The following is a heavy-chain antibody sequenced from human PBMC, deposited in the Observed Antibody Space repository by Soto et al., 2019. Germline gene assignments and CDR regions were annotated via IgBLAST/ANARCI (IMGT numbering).Heavy chain of an antibody. CDR1: GYTFTSYY. Sequence: ASVKVSCKASGYTFTSYYMHWVRQAPGQGLEWMGIINPSGGSTSYAQKFQGRVTMTRDTSTSTVYMELSSLRAEDTAVYYCARDEVDTAEYYYYYMDVWGKGTTVTVSS. V-gene: IGHV1-46*01. D-gene: IGHD5-18*01. CDR2: INPSGGST. CDR3: ARDEVDTAEYYYYYMDV. J-gene: IGHJ6*03.